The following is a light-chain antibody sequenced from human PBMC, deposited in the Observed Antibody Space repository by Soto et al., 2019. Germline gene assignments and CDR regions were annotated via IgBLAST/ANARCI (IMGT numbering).Light chain of an antibody. CDR3: QQYKTFPLT. V-gene: IGKV1-16*02. J-gene: IGKJ4*01. CDR2: AAA. CDR1: QDINNY. Sequence: DIQMTQSPSSLSASVGDRVTITCRASQDINNYLAWFQQKPGKAPKSLIYAAADLLSGVPSKFSGSGSGTDFTLTISDLQPEDSATYFCQQYKTFPLTFGGGTKVDIK.